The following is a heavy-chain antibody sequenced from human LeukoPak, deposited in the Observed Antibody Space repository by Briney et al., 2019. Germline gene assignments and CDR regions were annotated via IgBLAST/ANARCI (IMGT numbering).Heavy chain of an antibody. CDR2: ISGSGGST. D-gene: IGHD3-10*01. CDR1: GFTFSSYA. Sequence: GGSLRLSCAASGFTFSSYAMSWVRQAPGKGLEWVSAISGSGGSTHYADSVKGRFTISRDNSKNTLYLQMNSLRAEDTAVYYCATSGSPWLAFDYWGQGTLVTVSS. V-gene: IGHV3-23*01. CDR3: ATSGSPWLAFDY. J-gene: IGHJ4*02.